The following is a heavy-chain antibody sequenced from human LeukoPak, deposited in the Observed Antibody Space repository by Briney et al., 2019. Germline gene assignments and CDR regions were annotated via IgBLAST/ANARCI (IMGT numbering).Heavy chain of an antibody. J-gene: IGHJ4*02. Sequence: GGSLRLSCAASGFTFSSYAMSWVRQAPGKGLKWVSAISGSGGSTYYTDSVKGRFTISRDNSKNTLYLQMNSLRAKDTAVYYCAKVGGSRGYSSGYGPFDCWGQGTLVTVSS. V-gene: IGHV3-23*01. CDR1: GFTFSSYA. CDR2: ISGSGGST. CDR3: AKVGGSRGYSSGYGPFDC. D-gene: IGHD5-18*01.